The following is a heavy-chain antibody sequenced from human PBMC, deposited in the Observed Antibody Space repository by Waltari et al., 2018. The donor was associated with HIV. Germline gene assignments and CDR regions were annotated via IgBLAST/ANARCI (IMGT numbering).Heavy chain of an antibody. J-gene: IGHJ3*01. Sequence: QVQPVQSWADVKKPGASVNVSCTATAYTLGSFYIHLARQPPRQGLEWIGLINPSTGDTTYAQKFQDRLTLTRVLSTSTGYMGFHRLTLEDTATYYCARAPKTWLLLTSSEALDLWGQGTVVAVSS. CDR1: AYTLGSFY. CDR3: ARAPKTWLLLTSSEALDL. D-gene: IGHD3-9*01. V-gene: IGHV1-46*01. CDR2: INPSTGDT.